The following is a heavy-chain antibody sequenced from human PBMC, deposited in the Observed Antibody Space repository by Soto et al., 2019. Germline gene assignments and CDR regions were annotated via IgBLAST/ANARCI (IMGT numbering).Heavy chain of an antibody. Sequence: SETLSLTCAVYGGSFSGYYWSWIRQPPGKGLEWIGEINHSGSTNYNPSLKGRVTISVDTSKNQFSLKLSSVTAADTAVYYCASRRRGSGSYYYYYYYYGMDVWGQGTTVTVSS. CDR2: INHSGST. CDR3: ASRRRGSGSYYYYYYYYGMDV. D-gene: IGHD3-10*01. J-gene: IGHJ6*02. V-gene: IGHV4-34*01. CDR1: GGSFSGYY.